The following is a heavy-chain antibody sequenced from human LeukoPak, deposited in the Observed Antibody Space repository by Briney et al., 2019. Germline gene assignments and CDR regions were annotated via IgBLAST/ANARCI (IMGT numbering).Heavy chain of an antibody. V-gene: IGHV3-11*03. CDR3: ARPGYSYGLDY. CDR1: GFVFSNFV. Sequence: GGSLRLSCAASGFVFSNFVMHWVRQAPGKGLEWVSYISSSSSYTNYADSVKGRFTISRDNAKNSLYLQMNSLRAEDTAVYYCARPGYSYGLDYWGQGTLVTVSS. J-gene: IGHJ4*02. CDR2: ISSSSSYT. D-gene: IGHD5-18*01.